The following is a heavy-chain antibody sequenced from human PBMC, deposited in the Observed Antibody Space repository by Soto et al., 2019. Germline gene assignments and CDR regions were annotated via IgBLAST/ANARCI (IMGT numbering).Heavy chain of an antibody. CDR3: ARDVSPGSSSLYLDAFDI. CDR1: GFAFGSSW. D-gene: IGHD6-13*01. V-gene: IGHV3-7*05. Sequence: VQLVESGGGLVHPGGSLRLSCEASGFAFGSSWMTWVRQAPGKGLEWVANIRKDGSARSYLVSVTGRFTISRDNAKNSLYLQMDSLRAEDTGLYFCARDVSPGSSSLYLDAFDIWGQGTMVTVSS. CDR2: IRKDGSAR. J-gene: IGHJ3*02.